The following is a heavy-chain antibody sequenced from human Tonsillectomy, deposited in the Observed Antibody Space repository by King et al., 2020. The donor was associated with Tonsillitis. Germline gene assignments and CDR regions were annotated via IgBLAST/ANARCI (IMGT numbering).Heavy chain of an antibody. J-gene: IGHJ4*02. D-gene: IGHD5-24*01. CDR2: IWYDGSNK. Sequence: VQLVESGGGVVQPGRSLRLSCAASGFTFSSYGMHWVRQAPGKGLEWVAVIWYDGSNKYYADSVKGRFTISRDNSKNTLYLQMNSLRAEDTAVYYCARDFEEMAARYIDYWGQGTLVTVSS. CDR3: ARDFEEMAARYIDY. V-gene: IGHV3-33*01. CDR1: GFTFSSYG.